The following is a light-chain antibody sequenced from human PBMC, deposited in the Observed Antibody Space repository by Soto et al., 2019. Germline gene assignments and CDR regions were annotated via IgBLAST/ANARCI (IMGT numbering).Light chain of an antibody. CDR3: QHYHHAPHTWT. V-gene: IGKV3-20*01. Sequence: EIVLTQSPGTLSLSPGEGATLSCRASQSVSSTFFAWYQQKPGQAPRLLIYGTSSSATGIPDRFSCSGSGTDYTLTISSLVPEDFAMYDCQHYHHAPHTWTFGQGTKVEIK. J-gene: IGKJ1*01. CDR2: GTS. CDR1: QSVSSTF.